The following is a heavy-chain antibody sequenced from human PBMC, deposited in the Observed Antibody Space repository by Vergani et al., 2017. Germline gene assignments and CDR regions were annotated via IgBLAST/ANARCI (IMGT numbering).Heavy chain of an antibody. V-gene: IGHV1-69*08. Sequence: QVQLVQSGAEVKKPGSSVKVSCKASGGTFSSYTISWVRQAPGQGLEWMGRIIPILGIANYAQKFQGRVTITADKSTSTAYMELSSLRSEDTAVYYCARDLRYSGCDDLDYWGQGTLVTVSS. D-gene: IGHD5-12*01. CDR3: ARDLRYSGCDDLDY. J-gene: IGHJ4*02. CDR2: IIPILGIA. CDR1: GGTFSSYT.